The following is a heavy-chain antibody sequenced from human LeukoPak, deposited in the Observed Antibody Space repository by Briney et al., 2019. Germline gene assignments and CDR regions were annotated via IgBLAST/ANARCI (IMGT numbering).Heavy chain of an antibody. J-gene: IGHJ6*02. Sequence: GASVKVSCKASGYTFTSYGISWVRQAPGQGLEWMGWISAYNGNTNYAQKLQGRVTMTTDTSTSTAYMELRSLRSDDTAVYYCAGEGGSSVRPDYYYGMDVWGQGTTVTVSS. V-gene: IGHV1-18*01. D-gene: IGHD6-6*01. CDR2: ISAYNGNT. CDR3: AGEGGSSVRPDYYYGMDV. CDR1: GYTFTSYG.